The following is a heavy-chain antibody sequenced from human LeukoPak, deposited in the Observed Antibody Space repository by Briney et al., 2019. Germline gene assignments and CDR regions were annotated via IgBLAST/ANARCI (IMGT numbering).Heavy chain of an antibody. CDR2: IDYSGTT. J-gene: IGHJ4*02. CDR1: GGSISSSNYL. CDR3: ATLLPSWLGELPTFDY. Sequence: SETLSLTRTVSGGSISSSNYLWAWIRQPAGKGLEWIGNIDYSGTTYYNPSLKSRLTISVDTPKNQFSLKLTSVTAADTAVYFCATLLPSWLGELPTFDYWGQGTLVTVYS. V-gene: IGHV4-39*01. D-gene: IGHD3-10*01.